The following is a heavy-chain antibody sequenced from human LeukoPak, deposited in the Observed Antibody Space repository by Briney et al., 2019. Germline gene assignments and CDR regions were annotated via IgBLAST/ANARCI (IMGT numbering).Heavy chain of an antibody. CDR1: GYTFTSYG. D-gene: IGHD2-15*01. CDR2: ISAYNGNT. J-gene: IGHJ5*02. Sequence: VASVKVSCKASGYTFTSYGISWVRQAPGQGLEWMGWISAYNGNTNYAQKLQGRVTMTTDTSTSTAYMELRSLRFDDTAVYYCARDWRYCSGGSCYDWFDPWGQGTLVTVSS. V-gene: IGHV1-18*01. CDR3: ARDWRYCSGGSCYDWFDP.